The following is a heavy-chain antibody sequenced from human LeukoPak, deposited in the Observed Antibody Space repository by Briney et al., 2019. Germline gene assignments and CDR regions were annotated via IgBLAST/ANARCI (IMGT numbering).Heavy chain of an antibody. CDR3: ARQRVDTDAFDI. CDR2: ISSSSSYI. Sequence: GGSLRLSCAASGFTFSSYSMNWVRQAPGKGLEWVSSISSSSSYIYYADSVKGRFTISRDNAKNSLYLQMNSLRAEDTAVYYCARQRVDTDAFDIWGQGTMATVSS. D-gene: IGHD5-18*01. J-gene: IGHJ3*02. V-gene: IGHV3-21*01. CDR1: GFTFSSYS.